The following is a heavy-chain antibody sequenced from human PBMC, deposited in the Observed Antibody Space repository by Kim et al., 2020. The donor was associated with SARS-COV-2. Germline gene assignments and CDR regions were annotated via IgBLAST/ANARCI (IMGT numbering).Heavy chain of an antibody. Sequence: SETLSLTCAVYGGSFSGYYWSWIRHPPGKGLEWIGEINHSGSTNYNPSLKSRVTISVDTSKNQFSLKLSSVTAADTAVYYCARGTVSIVVVPATRFDPWGQGTLVTVSS. V-gene: IGHV4-34*01. CDR1: GGSFSGYY. J-gene: IGHJ5*02. CDR2: INHSGST. CDR3: ARGTVSIVVVPATRFDP. D-gene: IGHD2-2*01.